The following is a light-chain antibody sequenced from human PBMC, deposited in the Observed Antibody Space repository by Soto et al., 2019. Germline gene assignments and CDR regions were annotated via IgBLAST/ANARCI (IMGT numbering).Light chain of an antibody. CDR1: QSVSSSY. CDR3: QQYGSSPRT. Sequence: DIVLTQSPVTLSFSPVERSTLSCNASQSVSSSYLAWYQQKPGQSPRLLIYGASSRATGIPATFSGSGSGTEFTLTISSLQSEDFAVYYCQQYGSSPRTFGQGTKVDIK. CDR2: GAS. V-gene: IGKV3-20*01. J-gene: IGKJ1*01.